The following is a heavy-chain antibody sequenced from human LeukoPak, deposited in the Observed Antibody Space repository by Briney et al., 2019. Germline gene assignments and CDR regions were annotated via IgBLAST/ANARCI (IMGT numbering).Heavy chain of an antibody. Sequence: GASVKVSCKASGYTFTSYGISWVRQAPGQGLEWMGWINPKSGVTIYAQKFQGRVTMTRDTSISTAYMEVSRLRSEDTAVYYCARELPFDYWGQGTLVTVSS. CDR3: ARELPFDY. CDR1: GYTFTSYG. J-gene: IGHJ4*02. V-gene: IGHV1-2*02. D-gene: IGHD1-26*01. CDR2: INPKSGVT.